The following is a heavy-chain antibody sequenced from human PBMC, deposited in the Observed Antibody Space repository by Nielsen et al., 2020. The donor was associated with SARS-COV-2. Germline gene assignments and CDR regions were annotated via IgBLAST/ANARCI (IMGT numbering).Heavy chain of an antibody. CDR2: ISSSGTTI. Sequence: WIRQPPGRGLEWVSYISSSGTTIHYADSVKGRFTISRDNSENTLYLQMNSLRVEDTAMYYCVKTSSWWGQGTLVTVSS. D-gene: IGHD6-19*01. J-gene: IGHJ1*01. CDR3: VKTSSW. V-gene: IGHV3-11*04.